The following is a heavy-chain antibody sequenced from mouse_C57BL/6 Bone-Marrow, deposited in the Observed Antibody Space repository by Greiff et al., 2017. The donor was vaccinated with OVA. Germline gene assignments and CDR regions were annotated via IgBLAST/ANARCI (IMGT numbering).Heavy chain of an antibody. V-gene: IGHV5-12*01. D-gene: IGHD2-5*01. CDR1: GFTFSDYY. J-gene: IGHJ1*03. CDR2: ISNGGGST. Sequence: EVKLQESGGGLVQPGGSLKLSCAASGFTFSDYYMYWVRQTPEKRLEWVAYISNGGGSTYYPDTVKGRFTISRDNARNTLYLQMSRLKSEDTAVYYGAREDYSNYVWYFDVWGTGTTVTVSS. CDR3: AREDYSNYVWYFDV.